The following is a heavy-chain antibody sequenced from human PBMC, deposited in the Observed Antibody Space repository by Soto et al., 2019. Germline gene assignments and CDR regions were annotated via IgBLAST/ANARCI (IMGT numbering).Heavy chain of an antibody. V-gene: IGHV5-10-1*01. J-gene: IGHJ3*02. CDR1: GYIFTSYC. D-gene: IGHD3-22*01. CDR3: ASGVNYYDSSGYSSDAFDI. CDR2: IDRDDSYT. Sequence: GEALNIYWKCFGYIFTSYCISLVREMPGEGLGWVGTIDRDDSYTNYSTSFQGPVTISADKSMSTAYLQWSRLKASDTAMYYCASGVNYYDSSGYSSDAFDIWGQGTMVT.